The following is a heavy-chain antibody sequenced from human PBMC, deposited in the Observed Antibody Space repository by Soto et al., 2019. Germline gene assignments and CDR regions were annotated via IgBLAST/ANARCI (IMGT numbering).Heavy chain of an antibody. Sequence: PGGSLSLSCAASGFTFSSYSMNWVRQAPEKGLEWVSSISSSSSYIYYADSVKGRFTISRDNAKNSLYLQMNSLRAEDTAVYYCARPNYDPRTHYYYMDVWGKGTTVTVSS. CDR3: ARPNYDPRTHYYYMDV. V-gene: IGHV3-21*01. D-gene: IGHD3-3*01. CDR1: GFTFSSYS. J-gene: IGHJ6*03. CDR2: ISSSSSYI.